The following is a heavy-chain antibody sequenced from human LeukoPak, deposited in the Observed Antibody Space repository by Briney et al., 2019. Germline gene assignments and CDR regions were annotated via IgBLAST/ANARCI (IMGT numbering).Heavy chain of an antibody. D-gene: IGHD6-13*01. J-gene: IGHJ1*01. V-gene: IGHV4-34*01. CDR2: INHSGST. CDR3: ARVEYSSSWHYQH. Sequence: PSETLPLTCAVYGGSFSGYYWSWIRQPPGKGLEWIGEINHSGSTNYNPSLKSRVTISVDTSKNQFSLKLSSVTAADTAVYYCARVEYSSSWHYQHWGQGTLVTVSS. CDR1: GGSFSGYY.